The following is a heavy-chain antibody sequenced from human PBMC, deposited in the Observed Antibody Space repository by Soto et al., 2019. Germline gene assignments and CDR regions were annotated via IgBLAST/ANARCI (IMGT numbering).Heavy chain of an antibody. V-gene: IGHV3-30*18. D-gene: IGHD2-2*01. CDR1: VFTFSSYA. Sequence: WWSLRLSCSASVFTFSSYAMHWVRQAPGKGLEWVAGISYDGRNKFSSDSVKGRFSISRDNSQDTLYLQMNSLRPEDTAVYYCAKETSRFAVPPALDYWGQGTLVTVSS. CDR3: AKETSRFAVPPALDY. J-gene: IGHJ4*02. CDR2: ISYDGRNK.